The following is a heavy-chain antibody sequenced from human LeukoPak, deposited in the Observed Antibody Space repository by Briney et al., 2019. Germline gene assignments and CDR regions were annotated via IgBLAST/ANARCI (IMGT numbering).Heavy chain of an antibody. V-gene: IGHV1-18*01. CDR1: GYTFTSYG. J-gene: IGHJ4*02. CDR3: ASTPRRNYYDSSGYYQ. D-gene: IGHD3-22*01. Sequence: ASVKVSCKASGYTFTSYGISWVRQAPGQGLEWMGWISAYNGNTNYAQKLQGRVTMTTDTSTSTAYMELRSLRSDDTAVYYCASTPRRNYYDSSGYYQWGQGTLVTVSS. CDR2: ISAYNGNT.